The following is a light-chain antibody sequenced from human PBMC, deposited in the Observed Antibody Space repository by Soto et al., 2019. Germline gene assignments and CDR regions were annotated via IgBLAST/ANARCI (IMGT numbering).Light chain of an antibody. Sequence: QSVLTQPPSVSGAPGQRVTISCSGSSSNIGAGNDVHWYQQLPGAAPKLLIYGATRRPSGVPDRFSGSRSGNSAFLAITGLQVEDESVYYCQSFDSSLRGALFGGGTKLTVL. J-gene: IGLJ3*02. CDR2: GAT. V-gene: IGLV1-40*01. CDR1: SSNIGAGND. CDR3: QSFDSSLRGAL.